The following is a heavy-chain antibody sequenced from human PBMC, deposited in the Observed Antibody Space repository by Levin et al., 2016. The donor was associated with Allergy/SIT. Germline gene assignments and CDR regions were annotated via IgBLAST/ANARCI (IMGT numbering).Heavy chain of an antibody. J-gene: IGHJ6*02. V-gene: IGHV1-3*01. CDR3: AYGGQLVWHYYYGMDV. CDR1: GYTFTSYA. Sequence: ASVKVSCKASGYTFTSYAMHWVRQAPGQRLEWMGWINAGNGNTKYSQKFQGRVTITRDTSASTAYMELSSLRSEDTAVYYCAYGGQLVWHYYYGMDVWGQGTTVTVSS. CDR2: INAGNGNT. D-gene: IGHD6-6*01.